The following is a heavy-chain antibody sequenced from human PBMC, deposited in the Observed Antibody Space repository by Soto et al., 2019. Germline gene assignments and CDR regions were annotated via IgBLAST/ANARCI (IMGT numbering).Heavy chain of an antibody. Sequence: ETLSLTCTVSGGSISSSSYYWGWIRQPPGKGLEWIGSIYYSGYTYYNPSLKSRVTISVDTSKNQFSLKLSSVTAADTAVYYCARHNGPLCVVFYYDMDVCCQGTTVT. CDR1: GGSISSSSYY. V-gene: IGHV4-39*01. CDR2: IYYSGYT. CDR3: ARHNGPLCVVFYYDMDV. J-gene: IGHJ6*02.